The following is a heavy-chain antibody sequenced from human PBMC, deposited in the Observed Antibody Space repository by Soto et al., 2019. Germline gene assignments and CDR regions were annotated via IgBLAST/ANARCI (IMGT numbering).Heavy chain of an antibody. CDR3: AHYNEDAGYYRVYLDP. J-gene: IGHJ5*02. V-gene: IGHV2-5*01. Sequence: QITLKESGPTLVKPTQTLTLTCTFSEFSLSTRGMGVGWIRQPPGKALEWLAVIYWYDDKRYSPSLKSRLTITXXTXKXXMVRTMTNMDPVDTGTYYCAHYNEDAGYYRVYLDPWGQGVLVTVSS. CDR1: EFSLSTRGMG. D-gene: IGHD3-22*01. CDR2: IYWYDDK.